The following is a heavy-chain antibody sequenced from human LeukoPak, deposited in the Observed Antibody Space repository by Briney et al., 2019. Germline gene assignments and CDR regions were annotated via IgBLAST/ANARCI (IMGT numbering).Heavy chain of an antibody. CDR1: GVTVSNNF. CDR2: IYGGGST. Sequence: EGSLRLSCAASGVTVSNNFMSWVRQAPGKGLEWVSVIYGGGSTYYADSVKGRFTISRDTSKNTLYLQMNSLRAEDTAVYYCASWPGGWYGEDSWGQGTLVTVSS. V-gene: IGHV3-53*01. D-gene: IGHD6-19*01. J-gene: IGHJ4*02. CDR3: ASWPGGWYGEDS.